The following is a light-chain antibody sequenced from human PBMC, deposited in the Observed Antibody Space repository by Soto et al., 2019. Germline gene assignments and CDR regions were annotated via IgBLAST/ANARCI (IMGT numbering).Light chain of an antibody. V-gene: IGKV3-20*01. CDR2: GAS. Sequence: EKVLKQSPGTLSLYPGERATLSCRASHSVSISYLAGYQQKPGQAPRLLIYGASSRATGIPDRFSGSGSGTDFTLTISRLEPEDFATIYCQQTYSTPWTFGQGTKVDIK. CDR3: QQTYSTPWT. J-gene: IGKJ1*01. CDR1: HSVSISY.